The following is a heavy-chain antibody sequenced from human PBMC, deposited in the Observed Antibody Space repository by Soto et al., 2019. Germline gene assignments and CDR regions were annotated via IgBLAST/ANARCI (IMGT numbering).Heavy chain of an antibody. Sequence: SETLSLTCTVSGGSISSGNYYWSWIRQPPGKGLEWIGFISYSGTTHYSASLRSRVSISVDTSKNQFSLDLSPVTAADTAVYYCASSGGYCSSTSCFNWFDPWGQGTLVPVAS. CDR2: ISYSGTT. J-gene: IGHJ5*02. CDR3: ASSGGYCSSTSCFNWFDP. V-gene: IGHV4-30-4*01. CDR1: GGSISSGNYY. D-gene: IGHD2-2*01.